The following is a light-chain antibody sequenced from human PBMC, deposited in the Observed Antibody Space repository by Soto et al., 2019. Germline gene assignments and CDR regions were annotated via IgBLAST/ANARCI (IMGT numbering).Light chain of an antibody. J-gene: IGLJ1*01. CDR1: SSDVGSTNR. Sequence: QSALTQPPSVSGSPGQSVAISCTGTSSDVGSTNRVSWYQQPPGTAPKLMIYDVSNRPSGIPDRFSGSKSANTASLTISGLQAEDEADYYCSSYTTSNPDVFGTGTKLTVL. CDR2: DVS. V-gene: IGLV2-18*02. CDR3: SSYTTSNPDV.